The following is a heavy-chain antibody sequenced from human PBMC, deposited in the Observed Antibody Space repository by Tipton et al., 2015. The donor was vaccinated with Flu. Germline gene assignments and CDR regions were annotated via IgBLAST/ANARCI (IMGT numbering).Heavy chain of an antibody. J-gene: IGHJ1*01. CDR2: ICQSGST. D-gene: IGHD3-10*01. CDR3: ARDPRAYGRPESRSPF. V-gene: IGHV4-38-2*02. CDR1: ADSIGRSYC. Sequence: TLSLTCSVSADSIGRSYCWGWIRQPPGKGLEWIGNICQSGSTYVNLSLMGRVTISVDSSKNQFSLKLTSVTAADTAVYYCARDPRAYGRPESRSPFWGQGTLVTVSS.